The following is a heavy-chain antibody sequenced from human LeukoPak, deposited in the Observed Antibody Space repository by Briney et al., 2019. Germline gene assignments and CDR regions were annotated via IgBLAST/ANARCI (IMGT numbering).Heavy chain of an antibody. J-gene: IGHJ3*02. Sequence: GGPLRLSCAASGIAVRTNYISWVRQAPGKGLEWVSVIYAGGNTYYADSVKGRFTISRDNSKNTVYLQMNSLRSEDTAVYYCARGLLGHCSSISCYPGAFDNWGQGTMVSVSS. D-gene: IGHD2-2*01. V-gene: IGHV3-66*02. CDR3: ARGLLGHCSSISCYPGAFDN. CDR2: IYAGGNT. CDR1: GIAVRTNY.